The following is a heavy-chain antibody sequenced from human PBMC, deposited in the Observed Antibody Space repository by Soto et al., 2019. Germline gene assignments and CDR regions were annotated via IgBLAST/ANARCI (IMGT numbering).Heavy chain of an antibody. Sequence: SETLSLTCDVYGGSFSDYIWTWIRQTPGKGLQWIGQINHSGSANYNPSLKSRVTISVHTSSSQFSLELSPVTAADTAVYYCARGLISGSHYSGGWYYFDSWGQGTQVT. CDR2: INHSGSA. CDR1: GGSFSDYI. CDR3: ARGLISGSHYSGGWYYFDS. D-gene: IGHD1-26*01. J-gene: IGHJ4*02. V-gene: IGHV4-34*01.